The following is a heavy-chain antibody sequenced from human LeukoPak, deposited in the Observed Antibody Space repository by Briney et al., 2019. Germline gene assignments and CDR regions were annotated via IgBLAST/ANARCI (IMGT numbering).Heavy chain of an antibody. CDR2: ISGSGSTI. Sequence: PGGSLRLSCAASGFTFSDYYMSWIRQAPGKGLEWVSYISGSGSTIYYADSVKGRFTISRDNAKNSLYLQMNSLRAEDTAVYYCARSAGYCSSTSCYTGGDFDYWGQGTLVTVSS. D-gene: IGHD2-2*02. V-gene: IGHV3-11*04. CDR1: GFTFSDYY. CDR3: ARSAGYCSSTSCYTGGDFDY. J-gene: IGHJ4*02.